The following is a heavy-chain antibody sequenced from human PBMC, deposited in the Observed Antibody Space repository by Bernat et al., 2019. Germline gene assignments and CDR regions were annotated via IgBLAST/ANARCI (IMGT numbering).Heavy chain of an antibody. Sequence: QVQLVESGGGVVQPGRSLRLSCAASGFTFGSYAMHWVRQAPGKGLEWVAVISYDGSNKYYADSVKGRFTISRDNSKNTLYLQMNSLRAEDTAVYYCARDFCSGGSCYFDYWGQGTLVTVSS. CDR2: ISYDGSNK. J-gene: IGHJ4*02. CDR3: ARDFCSGGSCYFDY. CDR1: GFTFGSYA. V-gene: IGHV3-30-3*01. D-gene: IGHD2-15*01.